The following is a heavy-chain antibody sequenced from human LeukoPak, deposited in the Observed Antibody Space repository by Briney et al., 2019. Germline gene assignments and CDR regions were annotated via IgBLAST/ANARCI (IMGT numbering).Heavy chain of an antibody. V-gene: IGHV4-34*01. J-gene: IGHJ4*02. CDR3: ARLKVGVIDY. D-gene: IGHD3-10*01. CDR1: GFTFSSYS. CDR2: INHSGST. Sequence: GSLRLSCAASGFTFSSYSMNWVRQPPGKGLEWIGEINHSGSTNYNPSLKSRVTISVDTSKNQFSLQLSSVTAADTAVYYCARLKVGVIDYWGQGTLVTVSS.